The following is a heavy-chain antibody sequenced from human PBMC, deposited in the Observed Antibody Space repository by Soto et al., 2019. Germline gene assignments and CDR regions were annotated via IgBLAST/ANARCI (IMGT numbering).Heavy chain of an antibody. Sequence: QVQLVQSGAEEKKPGASVKVSCKASGYTFTSYAMHWVRQAPGQRLEWMGWINAGNGNTKYSQKFQGRVTITRDTSASTAYMELSSLRSEDTAVYYGAGSSGYYLIDDYWGQGTLVTVSS. V-gene: IGHV1-3*05. CDR2: INAGNGNT. J-gene: IGHJ4*02. CDR3: AGSSGYYLIDDY. D-gene: IGHD3-22*01. CDR1: GYTFTSYA.